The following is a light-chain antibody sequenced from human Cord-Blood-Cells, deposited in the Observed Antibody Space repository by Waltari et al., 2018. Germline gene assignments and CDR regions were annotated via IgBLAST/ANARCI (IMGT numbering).Light chain of an antibody. CDR2: DAS. Sequence: DIQMTQSPSTLSASVGDRVTLTCRASQSISSWLAWYQQKPGKAPKLLIYDASSLESGVPSRFSGSGSGTEFTLTISSLQPDDFATYYCQQYKSYSLTFGGGTKVEIK. J-gene: IGKJ4*01. CDR1: QSISSW. CDR3: QQYKSYSLT. V-gene: IGKV1-5*01.